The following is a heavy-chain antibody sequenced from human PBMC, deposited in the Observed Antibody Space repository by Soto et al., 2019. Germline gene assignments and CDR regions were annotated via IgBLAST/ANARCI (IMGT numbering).Heavy chain of an antibody. CDR1: GYTFITYD. J-gene: IGHJ4*02. CDR2: MNPYNGNA. V-gene: IGHV1-8*01. Sequence: ASVKVSCKASGYTFITYDINWVRQAPGQGLEWMGLMNPYNGNAGYAQKFHGRVTMTRNTTISTAYMELTSLKSNDTAVYFCARRKERSGPHYFDSWGQGTLVTVSS. D-gene: IGHD1-1*01. CDR3: ARRKERSGPHYFDS.